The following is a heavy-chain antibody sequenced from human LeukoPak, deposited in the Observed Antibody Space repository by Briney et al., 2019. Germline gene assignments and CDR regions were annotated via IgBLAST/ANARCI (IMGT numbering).Heavy chain of an antibody. CDR3: ARPLCSGGSCYPDWWFDP. CDR1: GYSFTSYW. V-gene: IGHV5-51*01. Sequence: GEFLKISCKGSGYSFTSYWIGWVRQMPGKGLEWMGITYPGDSDTRYSPSFQGQVTISADKSISTAYLQWSSLKASDTAMYYCARPLCSGGSCYPDWWFDPWGQGTLVTVSS. D-gene: IGHD2-15*01. J-gene: IGHJ5*02. CDR2: TYPGDSDT.